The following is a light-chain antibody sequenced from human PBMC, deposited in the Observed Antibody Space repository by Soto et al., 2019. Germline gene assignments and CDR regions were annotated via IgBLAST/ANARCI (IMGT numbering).Light chain of an antibody. V-gene: IGKV1-9*01. Sequence: DIQLTQSPSFLSASVGDRVTITCWASQGISSSLAWYQQKPGEAPKLLIYDASSLESGVPSRFSGSGSGTEFTLTISSLQPEDFATYYCQQYNSYRTFGQGTKVDIK. CDR1: QGISSS. CDR2: DAS. CDR3: QQYNSYRT. J-gene: IGKJ1*01.